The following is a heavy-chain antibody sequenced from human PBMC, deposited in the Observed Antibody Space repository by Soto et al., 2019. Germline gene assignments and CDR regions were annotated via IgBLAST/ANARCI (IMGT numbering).Heavy chain of an antibody. Sequence: PSQTLSLTCAISGDSVSSSSVTWNWIRQSPSRGLEWLGRTYYRSRWYDDYSLSMKSRITINPDTSKNQFSLQLRSVTPEDTAVYYCARDGTGTRGWFDPWGQGTLVTVSS. CDR3: ARDGTGTRGWFDP. D-gene: IGHD1-1*01. CDR2: TYYRSRWYD. CDR1: GDSVSSSSVT. V-gene: IGHV6-1*01. J-gene: IGHJ5*02.